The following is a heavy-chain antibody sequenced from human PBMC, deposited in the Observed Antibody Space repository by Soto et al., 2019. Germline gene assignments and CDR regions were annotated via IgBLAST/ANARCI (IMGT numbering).Heavy chain of an antibody. J-gene: IGHJ4*02. CDR1: GGYFIGYY. D-gene: IGHD2-8*01. Sequence: SEPLSLTCDVYGGYFIGYYWSWIRQPPGKGLEWIGEINHSGSTYYNPSLKSRVTISVDTSKNQFSLKLSSVTAADTAVYYCARHKPGYCTNGVCSDFDYWGQGTLVTVSS. CDR3: ARHKPGYCTNGVCSDFDY. CDR2: INHSGST. V-gene: IGHV4-34*01.